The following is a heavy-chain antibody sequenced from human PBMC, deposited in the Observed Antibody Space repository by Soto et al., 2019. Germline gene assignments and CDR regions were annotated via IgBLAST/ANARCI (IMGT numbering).Heavy chain of an antibody. J-gene: IGHJ6*02. CDR3: ARSYNDFWSGYYGNYSYGMDV. V-gene: IGHV4-4*07. D-gene: IGHD3-3*01. Sequence: ETLSLTCTVSGGSITSYCWSWIRQPAGKGLEWIGRISTPASTNYIPSLTSRVTMSVDTPKNQFSLKLSSVTAADTAVYYCARSYNDFWSGYYGNYSYGMDVWGQGATVTVAS. CDR1: GGSITSYC. CDR2: ISTPAST.